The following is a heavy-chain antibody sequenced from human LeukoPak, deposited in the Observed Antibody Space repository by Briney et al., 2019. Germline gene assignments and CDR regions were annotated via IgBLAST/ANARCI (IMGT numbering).Heavy chain of an antibody. D-gene: IGHD5-18*01. J-gene: IGHJ4*02. CDR3: ARGHVDTTMTGEFDY. CDR2: IKQDESEK. V-gene: IGHV3-7*01. Sequence: GGSLRLSCAASGFTFSSYWMSWVRQAPGKGLEWVANIKQDESEKYYVDSVKGRFTISRDNAKNPLYLQMNSLRAEDTAVYYCARGHVDTTMTGEFDYWGQGTLVTVSS. CDR1: GFTFSSYW.